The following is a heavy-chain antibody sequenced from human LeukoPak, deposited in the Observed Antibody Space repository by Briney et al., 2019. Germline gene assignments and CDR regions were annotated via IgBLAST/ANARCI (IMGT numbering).Heavy chain of an antibody. CDR2: IIPIFGTA. V-gene: IGHV1-69*05. Sequence: ASLKVSCKASGGTFSSYAISWVRQAPGQGLEWMGRIIPIFGTANYAQKFQGRVTITTDESTSTAYMELSSLRSEDTAVYYCARDLSAAAGTAWGQGTLVTVSS. J-gene: IGHJ4*02. CDR3: ARDLSAAAGTA. D-gene: IGHD6-13*01. CDR1: GGTFSSYA.